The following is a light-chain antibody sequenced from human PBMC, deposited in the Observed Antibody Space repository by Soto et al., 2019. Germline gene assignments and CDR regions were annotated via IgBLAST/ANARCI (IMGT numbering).Light chain of an antibody. CDR3: QQLNSYPIT. CDR1: QSVSNNY. V-gene: IGKV3D-20*02. J-gene: IGKJ5*01. Sequence: EIVLTQSPGTLSLSPPERVSLXCMPSQSVSNNYLAWYQQKPGQAPRLLIYDASNRATGIPARFSGSGSGTDFTLTITRLEPEDFATYYCQQLNSYPITFGQGTRLEI. CDR2: DAS.